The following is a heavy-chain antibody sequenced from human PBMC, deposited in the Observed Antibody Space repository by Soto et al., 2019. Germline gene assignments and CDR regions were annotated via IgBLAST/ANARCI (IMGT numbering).Heavy chain of an antibody. CDR3: ARDHGPYSYGSSY. Sequence: GGSLRLSCAASGFTCSSYSMNWVRQAPGKGLEWVSYISSSSSTIYYADSVKGRFTISRDNAKNSLYLQMNSLRAEDTAVYYCARDHGPYSYGSSYWGQGTLVTVSS. V-gene: IGHV3-48*01. J-gene: IGHJ4*02. D-gene: IGHD5-18*01. CDR2: ISSSSSTI. CDR1: GFTCSSYS.